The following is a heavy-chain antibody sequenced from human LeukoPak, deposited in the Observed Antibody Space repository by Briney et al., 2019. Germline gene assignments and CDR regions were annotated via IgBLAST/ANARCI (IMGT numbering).Heavy chain of an antibody. CDR3: ARLRVTSSSPYPFDY. CDR2: ISYSGTT. D-gene: IGHD6-6*01. CDR1: GDSISSSGYY. V-gene: IGHV4-39*01. Sequence: PSETLSLTCTVSGDSISSSGYYWGWIRQPPGTGLEWIGSISYSGTTYYNPSLKSRVTIFVDTSKNQFSLKLNSVAAADTAVYYCARLRVTSSSPYPFDYWGQGTLVTVSS. J-gene: IGHJ4*02.